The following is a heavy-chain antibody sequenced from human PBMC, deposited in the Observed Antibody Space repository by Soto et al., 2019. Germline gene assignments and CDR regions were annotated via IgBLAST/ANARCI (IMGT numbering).Heavy chain of an antibody. CDR2: INAGNGNT. D-gene: IGHD2-15*01. CDR3: ARYRHCSGDSCNYYYIMDL. J-gene: IGHJ6*02. CDR1: GFTFTSYA. Sequence: GASVKVSCKASGFTFTSYAMHWVXQAPGQRLEWMGWINAGNGNTKYSQKFQGRVTITADASTGTVYMELSSLRSDDTATYFCARYRHCSGDSCNYYYIMDLWGQGTTVTVS. V-gene: IGHV1-3*01.